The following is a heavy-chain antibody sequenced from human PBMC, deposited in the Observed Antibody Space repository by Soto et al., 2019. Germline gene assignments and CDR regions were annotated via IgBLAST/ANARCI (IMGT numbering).Heavy chain of an antibody. CDR2: ISGSGGST. J-gene: IGHJ4*02. Sequence: GGSLRLSCAASGFTFSSYWMHWVRQAPGKGLEWVSAISGSGGSTYYADSVKGRFTISRDNSKNTLYLQMNSLRAEDTAVYYCAKEKYSSTRNIDYWGQGTLVTVSS. V-gene: IGHV3-23*01. CDR3: AKEKYSSTRNIDY. CDR1: GFTFSSYW. D-gene: IGHD6-13*01.